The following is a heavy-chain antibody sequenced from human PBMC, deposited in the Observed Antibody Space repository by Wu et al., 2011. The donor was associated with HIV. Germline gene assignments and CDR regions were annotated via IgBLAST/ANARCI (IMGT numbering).Heavy chain of an antibody. V-gene: IGHV1-8*02. CDR2: MNPNSGNT. D-gene: IGHD2-21*01. CDR1: GYTFTNHY. Sequence: QVQLVQSGAEVKKPGASVKVSCKASGYTFTNHYMHWVRQAPGQGLEWMGWMNPNSGNTGYAQKFQGRVTMTRNTSISTAYMELSSLRSEDTAVYYCARGLYCGGDCYYYYYYYYMDVWGKGTTVTVSS. CDR3: ARGLYCGGDCYYYYYYYYMDV. J-gene: IGHJ6*03.